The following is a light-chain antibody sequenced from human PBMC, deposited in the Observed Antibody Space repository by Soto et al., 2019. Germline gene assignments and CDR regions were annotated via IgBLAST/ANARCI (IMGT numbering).Light chain of an antibody. Sequence: EIVLTQSPATLSLSPGERATLSCRASQSVSSYLAWYQQKSGQAPRLLIYDASNRATGIPARFSGSGSGTDFTLTTSSLEPEDFAVYYCQQRSIWPLTFGGGTKVDIK. CDR1: QSVSSY. J-gene: IGKJ4*01. CDR3: QQRSIWPLT. V-gene: IGKV3-11*01. CDR2: DAS.